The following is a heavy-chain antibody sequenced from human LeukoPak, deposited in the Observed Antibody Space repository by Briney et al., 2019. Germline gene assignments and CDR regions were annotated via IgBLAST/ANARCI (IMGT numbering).Heavy chain of an antibody. V-gene: IGHV4-39*07. CDR3: ARDGEYYYYSSGPNDAFDI. CDR1: GGSISSSSYY. D-gene: IGHD3-22*01. CDR2: IYYSGST. J-gene: IGHJ3*02. Sequence: SETLSLTCTVSGGSISSSSYYWGWIRQPPGKGLEWIGSIYYSGSTYYNPSLKSRVTISVDPSKNQFSLKLSSVTAADTAVYYCARDGEYYYYSSGPNDAFDIWGQGTMVTVSS.